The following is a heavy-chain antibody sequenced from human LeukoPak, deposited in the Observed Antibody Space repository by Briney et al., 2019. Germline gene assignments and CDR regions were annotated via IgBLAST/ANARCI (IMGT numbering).Heavy chain of an antibody. CDR2: IKVDGIEK. J-gene: IGHJ4*02. V-gene: IGHV3-7*04. D-gene: IGHD6-19*01. Sequence: GGSLRLSCVASGFIFSDYWMSWVRQAPGKGPEWVANIKVDGIEKYYADSVKGRFTISRDNAKNSLYLQMNSLRAEDTAVYYCARDNGGSGRVYWGQGTLVTVSS. CDR1: GFIFSDYW. CDR3: ARDNGGSGRVY.